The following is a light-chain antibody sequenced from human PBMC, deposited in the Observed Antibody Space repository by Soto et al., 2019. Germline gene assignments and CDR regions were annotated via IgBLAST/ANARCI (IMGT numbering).Light chain of an antibody. J-gene: IGLJ2*01. CDR2: ISD. Sequence: QSVLTQPPSASGTPGQRVTISCSGGSSNIGTNTVNWYQQLPGTAPKLLIYISDQRPSGVPDRFSGSTSGASASLAISGLQSEDEADYYCAAWDDSLNGPVFGGGTKLTVL. CDR1: SSNIGTNT. CDR3: AAWDDSLNGPV. V-gene: IGLV1-44*01.